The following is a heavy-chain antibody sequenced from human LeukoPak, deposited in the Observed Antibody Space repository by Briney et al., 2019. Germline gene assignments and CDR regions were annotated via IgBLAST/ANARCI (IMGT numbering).Heavy chain of an antibody. J-gene: IGHJ4*02. CDR3: ARHSAYYYDSSGWFDY. CDR2: IYHSGST. CDR1: GYSISSGYY. V-gene: IGHV4-38-2*02. D-gene: IGHD3-22*01. Sequence: KASETLSLTCTVSGYSISSGYYWGWIRQPPGKGLEWIGSIYHSGSTYYNPSLKSRVTMSVDTSKNQFSLKLHSVAAADTAVYYCARHSAYYYDSSGWFDYWGQGTLVTVSS.